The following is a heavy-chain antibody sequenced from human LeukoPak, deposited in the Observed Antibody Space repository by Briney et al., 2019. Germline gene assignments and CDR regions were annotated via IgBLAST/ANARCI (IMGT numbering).Heavy chain of an antibody. CDR3: ARLETDCSSTSCLISSAFDI. D-gene: IGHD2-2*01. Sequence: SETLSLTCTVSGGSISSGGYYWSWIRQHPGKGLEWIGYIYYSGSTYYNPSLKSRVTISVDTSKNQFSLKLSSVTAADTAVYYCARLETDCSSTSCLISSAFDIWGQGTMVTVSS. CDR1: GGSISSGGYY. CDR2: IYYSGST. V-gene: IGHV4-31*03. J-gene: IGHJ3*02.